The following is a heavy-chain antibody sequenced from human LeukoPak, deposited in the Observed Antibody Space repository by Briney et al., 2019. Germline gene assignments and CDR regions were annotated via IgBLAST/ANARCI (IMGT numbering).Heavy chain of an antibody. CDR2: IYYSGST. D-gene: IGHD5-18*01. J-gene: IGHJ3*02. V-gene: IGHV4-30-4*01. CDR3: ARGGILSDAFDI. CDR1: GGSISSGDYY. Sequence: SQTLSLTCTVSGGSISSGDYYWSWIRQPPGKGLEWIGYIYYSGSTYYNPSLKSRVTISIDTSKNQFSLKLSSVTAADTAVYYCARGGILSDAFDIWGQGTMVTVSS.